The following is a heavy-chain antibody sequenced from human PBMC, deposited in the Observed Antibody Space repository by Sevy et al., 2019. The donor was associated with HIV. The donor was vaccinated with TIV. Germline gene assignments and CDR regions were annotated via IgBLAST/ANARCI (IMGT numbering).Heavy chain of an antibody. J-gene: IGHJ6*02. D-gene: IGHD3-9*01. CDR3: ARIRYDILTGYYGEGGGGYFDYGMDV. CDR2: INPNSGGT. V-gene: IGHV1-2*06. CDR1: GYTFTGYY. Sequence: ASVKVSCKASGYTFTGYYMHWVRQAPGQGLEWMGRINPNSGGTNYAQKFQGRVTMTRDTSISTAYMELSRLRYDDTAVYYCARIRYDILTGYYGEGGGGYFDYGMDVWGQGTTVTVSS.